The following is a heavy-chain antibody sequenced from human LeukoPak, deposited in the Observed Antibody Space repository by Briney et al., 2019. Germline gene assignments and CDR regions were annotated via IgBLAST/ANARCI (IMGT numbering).Heavy chain of an antibody. V-gene: IGHV1-18*01. Sequence: ASVKVSCKASGYTFTSYGISWVRQAPGQGLEWIGWISAYNGNTNYAQKFQGRVTMTTDTSTTTAYMEMRSLRSDDTAVYYCARFCGGGSYRFDPWGQGTLVTVSS. CDR3: ARFCGGGSYRFDP. J-gene: IGHJ5*02. CDR1: GYTFTSYG. D-gene: IGHD2-15*01. CDR2: ISAYNGNT.